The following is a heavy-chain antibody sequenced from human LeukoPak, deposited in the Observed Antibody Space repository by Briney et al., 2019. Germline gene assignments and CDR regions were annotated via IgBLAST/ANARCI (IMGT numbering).Heavy chain of an antibody. J-gene: IGHJ2*01. CDR3: ARAPQSRRL. Sequence: GGSLRLSCAASGFTFSSYEMNWVRQAPGKGLEWVSYISSSGSTIYYADSVKGRFTISRDNAKNSLYLQMTRLRAEVTAVYYCARAPQSRRLRGRGTLVTVSS. D-gene: IGHD1-14*01. V-gene: IGHV3-48*03. CDR1: GFTFSSYE. CDR2: ISSSGSTI.